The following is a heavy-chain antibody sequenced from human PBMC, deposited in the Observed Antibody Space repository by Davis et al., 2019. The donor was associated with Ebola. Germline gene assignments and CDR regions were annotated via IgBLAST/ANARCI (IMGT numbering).Heavy chain of an antibody. D-gene: IGHD4-17*01. Sequence: ASVKVSCKASGYTFTGYYMHWVRQAPGQGLEWMGWINPNSGGTNYAQKFQGRVTMTRNTSISTAYMELSSLRSEDTAVYYCARGRTVTSRYYYYYGMDVWGQGTTVTVSS. CDR1: GYTFTGYY. CDR3: ARGRTVTSRYYYYYGMDV. J-gene: IGHJ6*02. CDR2: INPNSGGT. V-gene: IGHV1-2*02.